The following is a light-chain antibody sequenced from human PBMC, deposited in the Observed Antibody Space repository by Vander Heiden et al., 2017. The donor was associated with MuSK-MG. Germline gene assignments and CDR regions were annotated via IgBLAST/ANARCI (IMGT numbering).Light chain of an antibody. CDR3: QHDNDWPLT. CDR1: QSVNSN. J-gene: IGKJ1*01. Sequence: EIVMTQSPATLSVSPGERVTLSCRASQSVNSNLAWYQQKPGQAPRLLIFGAATRATGIPARFSGSGSGTEFILTISSLQSEDFAVYFCQHDNDWPLTFGQGTKVEV. CDR2: GAA. V-gene: IGKV3-15*01.